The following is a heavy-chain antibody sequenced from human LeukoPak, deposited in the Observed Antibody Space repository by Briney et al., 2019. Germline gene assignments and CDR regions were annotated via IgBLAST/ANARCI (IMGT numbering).Heavy chain of an antibody. J-gene: IGHJ5*02. CDR1: GGSVTSTTYY. CDR3: ARRRVAATAGWFDP. Sequence: PSETLSLTCTVSGGSVTSTTYYWGWVRQPPGKGLEWVGVVQYNGATHYDPSLKSRVTMSIDTSENQFSLKVTSVTAADTAVYYCARRRVAATAGWFDPWGQGTLVTVSS. D-gene: IGHD2-15*01. V-gene: IGHV4-39*01. CDR2: VQYNGAT.